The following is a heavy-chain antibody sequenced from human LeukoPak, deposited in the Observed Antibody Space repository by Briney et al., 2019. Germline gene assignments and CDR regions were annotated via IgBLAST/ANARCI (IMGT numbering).Heavy chain of an antibody. V-gene: IGHV3-74*01. CDR3: ARGYYDSSGYYLYYFDY. CDR2: INSDGSST. J-gene: IGHJ4*02. D-gene: IGHD3-22*01. Sequence: PGGSLRLSCAASGFTFSSYWMHWVRQAPGKGLVWVSRINSDGSSTSYADSVKGRFTISRDNAKNTLYLQMNSLRAEDTAVYYCARGYYDSSGYYLYYFDYWGQGTLVTVSS. CDR1: GFTFSSYW.